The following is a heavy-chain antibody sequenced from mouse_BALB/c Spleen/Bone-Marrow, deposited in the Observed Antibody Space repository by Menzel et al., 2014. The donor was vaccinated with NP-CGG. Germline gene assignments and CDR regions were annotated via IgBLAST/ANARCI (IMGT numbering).Heavy chain of an antibody. J-gene: IGHJ4*01. D-gene: IGHD3-1*01. CDR1: GYTFTDYY. Sequence: LVESGSELVKPGASVKISCKASGYTFTDYYINWVKQKPGQGLEWIGWIYPGSGNTKYNEKFKGKATLTVDTSSSTAYMQLSSLTSEDTAVYFCANLGRYAMDYWGQGTSVTVSS. CDR2: IYPGSGNT. CDR3: ANLGRYAMDY. V-gene: IGHV1-84*02.